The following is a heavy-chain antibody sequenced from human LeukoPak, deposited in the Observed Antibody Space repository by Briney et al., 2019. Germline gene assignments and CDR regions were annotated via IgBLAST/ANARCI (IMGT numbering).Heavy chain of an antibody. D-gene: IGHD3-22*01. V-gene: IGHV1-46*01. J-gene: IGHJ4*02. CDR3: ARGSPPRRNYDSRGYYSYYFDY. Sequence: ASVKVSCKASGYTFTSYYMHWVRQAPGKGLEWMGIINPSDGSTSYAQKFQGRVTMTRDMSTSTVYMELSSLRSEDTAVYYCARGSPPRRNYDSRGYYSYYFDYWGQGTLVTVSS. CDR2: INPSDGST. CDR1: GYTFTSYY.